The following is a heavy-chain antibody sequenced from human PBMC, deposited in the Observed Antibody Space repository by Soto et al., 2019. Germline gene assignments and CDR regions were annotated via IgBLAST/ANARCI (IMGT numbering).Heavy chain of an antibody. J-gene: IGHJ5*02. V-gene: IGHV3-13*01. D-gene: IGHD2-8*02. CDR2: IGTQHDT. CDR1: GFTFSAYD. Sequence: EVQLVESGGGLVQPGGSLRLSCAASGFTFSAYDMHWVRQATGKGLEWVSAIGTQHDTYYPDSVKGRFTISRENAKNPLYLQMNSLRAGDPAVYYCARQASYWHGGGGWFDPWGQGTLVTVSS. CDR3: ARQASYWHGGGGWFDP.